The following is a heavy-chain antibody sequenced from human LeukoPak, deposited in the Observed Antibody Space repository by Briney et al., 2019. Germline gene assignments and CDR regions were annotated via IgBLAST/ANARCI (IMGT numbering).Heavy chain of an antibody. D-gene: IGHD3-3*01. CDR2: ISYDGSNK. CDR1: GFTFSSYA. J-gene: IGHJ4*02. Sequence: GRSLRLSCAASGFTFSSYAMYWVRQAPGKGLEWVAVISYDGSNKYYADSVKGRFTISRDNSKNTLYLQMNSLRAEDTAVYYCARDFPPYYDFWSGYYDYWGQGTLVTVSS. V-gene: IGHV3-30*04. CDR3: ARDFPPYYDFWSGYYDY.